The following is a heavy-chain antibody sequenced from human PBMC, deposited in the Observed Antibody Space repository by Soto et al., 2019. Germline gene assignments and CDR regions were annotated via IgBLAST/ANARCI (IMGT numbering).Heavy chain of an antibody. CDR2: INHSGST. D-gene: IGHD1-1*01. V-gene: IGHV4-34*01. Sequence: SETLSLTCAVYGGSFSGYYWSWIRQPPGKGLEWIGEINHSGSTNYNPSPKSRVTISVDTSKNQFSLKLSSVTAADTAVYYCARANNGRHPFDYWGQGTLVTVSS. J-gene: IGHJ4*02. CDR1: GGSFSGYY. CDR3: ARANNGRHPFDY.